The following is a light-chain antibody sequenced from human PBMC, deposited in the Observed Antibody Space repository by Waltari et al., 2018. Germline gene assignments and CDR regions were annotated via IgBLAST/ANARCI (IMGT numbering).Light chain of an antibody. CDR1: QSVSSY. J-gene: IGKJ2*01. Sequence: EIVLTQSSATLSLSSGERATLSCRASQSVSSYLDWYQQKPGQAPRLLIYDASNWATGIPARFSGSGSGTDFTLTISSLEPEDFAVYYCQQRSNWPPYTFGQGTKLEIK. V-gene: IGKV3-11*01. CDR2: DAS. CDR3: QQRSNWPPYT.